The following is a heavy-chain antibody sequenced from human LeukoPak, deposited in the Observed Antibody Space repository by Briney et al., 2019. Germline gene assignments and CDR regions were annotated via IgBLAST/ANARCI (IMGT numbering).Heavy chain of an antibody. CDR1: GGSFSGCY. CDR3: ARYSAAEGVSY. J-gene: IGHJ4*02. D-gene: IGHD6-25*01. V-gene: IGHV4-34*01. CDR2: INHSGST. Sequence: SETLSLTCAVYGGSFSGCYWSWIRQPPGKGLEWIGEINHSGSTNYNPSLKSRVTTSVDTSKNQFSLKLSSVTAADTAVYYCARYSAAEGVSYWGQGTLVTVSS.